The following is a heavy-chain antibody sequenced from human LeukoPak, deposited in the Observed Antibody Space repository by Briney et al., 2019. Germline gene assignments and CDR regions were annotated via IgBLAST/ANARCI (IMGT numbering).Heavy chain of an antibody. CDR2: INPNSGGT. D-gene: IGHD2-2*01. CDR3: AATTFSSTSGDGMDV. CDR1: GYTFTGYY. J-gene: IGHJ6*02. V-gene: IGHV1-2*02. Sequence: ASVKVSCKASGYTFTGYYLHWVRQAPGQGLEWMGWINPNSGGTNYAQKFQGRVTMTRDTPISTAYMELSRLRSEDTAVYYCAATTFSSTSGDGMDVWGQGTTVTVSS.